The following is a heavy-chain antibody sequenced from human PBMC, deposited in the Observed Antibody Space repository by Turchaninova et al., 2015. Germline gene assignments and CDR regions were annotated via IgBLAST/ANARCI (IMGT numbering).Heavy chain of an antibody. CDR2: IRSSGRS. D-gene: IGHD2-2*01. J-gene: IGHJ4*02. V-gene: IGHV4-39*01. CDR3: AGRRPAARWFDF. Sequence: LHLHEAGPGLVTPSETLSLYCAFSGDSLRSDSYYWVWIRQSPGKGLEWIGSIRSSGRSSTIPSLKSRGTMSTDTAKNQFSLRLTSVPAADTAVYYCAGRRPAARWFDFWGQGTQVIVS. CDR1: GDSLRSDSYY.